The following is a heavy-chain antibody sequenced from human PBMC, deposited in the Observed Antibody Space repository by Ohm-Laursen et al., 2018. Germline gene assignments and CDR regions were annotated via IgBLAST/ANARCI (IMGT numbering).Heavy chain of an antibody. CDR1: GFTFSSYD. D-gene: IGHD5-12*01. CDR3: ASNNTVVADNYFDY. Sequence: SLRLSCTASGFTFSSYDMHWVRQAPGKGLEWVAVISYDGINKHYAGSVKGRFTISRDNSKNTLYLQMNSLRAEDTAVYYCASNNTVVADNYFDYWGQGTLVTVSS. J-gene: IGHJ4*02. CDR2: ISYDGINK. V-gene: IGHV3-30*03.